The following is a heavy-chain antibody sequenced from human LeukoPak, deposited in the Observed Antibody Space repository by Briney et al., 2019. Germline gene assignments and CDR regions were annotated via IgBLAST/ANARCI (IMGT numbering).Heavy chain of an antibody. Sequence: SETLSLTCTVSGGSISSYYWSWIRQPPGKGLEGMGYIYYSGSTNYNPSLKSRVTISVHTSKNQFSLKLSSVTAADTAVYYCAREASRSWYHAFDIWGQGTMVTVSS. V-gene: IGHV4-59*01. J-gene: IGHJ3*02. CDR1: GGSISSYY. CDR2: IYYSGST. CDR3: AREASRSWYHAFDI. D-gene: IGHD6-13*01.